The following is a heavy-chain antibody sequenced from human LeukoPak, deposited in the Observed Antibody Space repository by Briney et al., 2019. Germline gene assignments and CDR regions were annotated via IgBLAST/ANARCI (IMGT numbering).Heavy chain of an antibody. CDR1: GFTFDDYA. CDR3: AKSNTVTTEFDH. D-gene: IGHD4-17*01. Sequence: PGGSLRLSCAASGFTFDDYAMHWVRQVPGKGLEWVSGISWNSGSIGYADSVKGRFTISRDNAKNSLYLQMNSLRVEDMALYYCAKSNTVTTEFDHWGQGTLVTVSS. CDR2: ISWNSGSI. J-gene: IGHJ4*02. V-gene: IGHV3-9*03.